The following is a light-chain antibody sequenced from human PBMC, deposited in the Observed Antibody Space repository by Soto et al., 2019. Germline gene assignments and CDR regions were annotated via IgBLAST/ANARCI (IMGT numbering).Light chain of an antibody. CDR1: QSISSSY. Sequence: EIVLTQSPGTLSLSPGERATLSCRASQSISSSYLAWYQQKPGQAPRLLIYGASSRATGIPDRFSGSGSGTDFTLTSSRLEPEDFAVYYCQQYGSSTLWTFGQGTKVEIK. CDR2: GAS. J-gene: IGKJ1*01. V-gene: IGKV3-20*01. CDR3: QQYGSSTLWT.